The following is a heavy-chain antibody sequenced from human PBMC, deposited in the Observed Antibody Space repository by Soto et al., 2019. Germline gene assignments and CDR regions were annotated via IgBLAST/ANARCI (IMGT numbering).Heavy chain of an antibody. J-gene: IGHJ4*02. CDR3: ARGPELNFDY. D-gene: IGHD1-7*01. CDR1: GGSINNYY. V-gene: IGHV4-59*01. CDR2: ISYSGST. Sequence: PSETLSLTCTVSGGSINNYYWSWIRQPPGKGLEWIGYISYSGSTNYNPSLKGRVTISLDTSKNQFSLKLSSVTAADTAVYYCARGPELNFDYWGQGTLVTVSS.